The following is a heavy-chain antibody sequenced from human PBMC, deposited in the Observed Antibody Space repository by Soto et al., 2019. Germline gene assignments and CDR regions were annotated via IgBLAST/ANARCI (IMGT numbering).Heavy chain of an antibody. CDR3: ARDLPQYSSSYHWFDP. CDR2: LNHSGST. J-gene: IGHJ5*02. D-gene: IGHD6-6*01. V-gene: IGHV4-34*01. Sequence: SETLSLTCAVYGGSFSGYYWSWIRQPPGKGLEWIGKLNHSGSTNYNPSLKSRVTISVDTSKNQFSLKLSTVTAADTDVYYCARDLPQYSSSYHWFDPWGQGTLVTVSS. CDR1: GGSFSGYY.